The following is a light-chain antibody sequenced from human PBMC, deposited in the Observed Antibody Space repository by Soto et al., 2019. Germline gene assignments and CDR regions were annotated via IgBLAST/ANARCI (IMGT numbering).Light chain of an antibody. J-gene: IGLJ1*01. CDR1: STDVGRYNY. V-gene: IGLV2-14*01. Sequence: QSVLTQPASASGSPGQSITISCTGTSTDVGRYNYVSWHQQHPGKAPKLMIYDVSNRPSGVSSRFSGSKSGITASLTISGLQAEDEADYYCSSYTSDSTYVFGTGTKVTVL. CDR2: DVS. CDR3: SSYTSDSTYV.